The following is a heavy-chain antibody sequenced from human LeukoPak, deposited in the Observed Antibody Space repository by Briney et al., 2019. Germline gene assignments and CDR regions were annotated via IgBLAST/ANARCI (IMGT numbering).Heavy chain of an antibody. J-gene: IGHJ4*02. D-gene: IGHD3-10*01. CDR1: GFTFSNYW. Sequence: PGGSLRLSCAAPGFTFSNYWMSWVRQAPGKGLEWVASINQDGSENYHVDSVMGRFTISRDNAKNSVYLQMNSLRAEDTAVYYCARDGSGRTADDYWGQGTLVTVSS. V-gene: IGHV3-7*03. CDR3: ARDGSGRTADDY. CDR2: INQDGSEN.